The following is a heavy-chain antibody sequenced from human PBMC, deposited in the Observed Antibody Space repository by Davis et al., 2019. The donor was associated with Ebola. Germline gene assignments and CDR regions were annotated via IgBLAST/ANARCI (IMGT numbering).Heavy chain of an antibody. CDR1: GGSISSGSYY. CDR2: IYYSGST. V-gene: IGHV4-61*01. CDR3: ARQGQYDFWSGYSRGSTDAFDI. Sequence: PSETLSLTCTVSGGSISSGSYYWSWIRQPPGKGLEWIGYIYYSGSTNYNPSLKSRVTISVDTSKNQFSLKLSSVTAADTAVYYCARQGQYDFWSGYSRGSTDAFDIWGQGTMVTVSS. D-gene: IGHD3-3*01. J-gene: IGHJ3*02.